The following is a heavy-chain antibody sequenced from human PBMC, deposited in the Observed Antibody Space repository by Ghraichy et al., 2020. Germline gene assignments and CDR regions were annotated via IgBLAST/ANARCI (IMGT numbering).Heavy chain of an antibody. CDR3: ARLGSSGWYGRHWYFDL. CDR1: GGSISSSSYY. V-gene: IGHV4-39*01. J-gene: IGHJ2*01. D-gene: IGHD6-19*01. CDR2: IYYSGST. Sequence: SETLSLTCTVSGGSISSSSYYWGWIRQPPGKGLEWIGSIYYSGSTYYNPSLKSRVTISVDTSKNQFSLKLSSVTAADTAVYYCARLGSSGWYGRHWYFDLWGRGTLVTVYS.